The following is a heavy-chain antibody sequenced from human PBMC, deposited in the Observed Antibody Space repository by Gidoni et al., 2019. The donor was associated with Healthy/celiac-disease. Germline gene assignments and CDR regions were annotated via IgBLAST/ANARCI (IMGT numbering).Heavy chain of an antibody. J-gene: IGHJ6*02. Sequence: STYYNPSLKSRVTISVDTSKNQFSLKLSSVTAADTAVYYCARVNLWFGELLTASSPMDVWGQGTTVTVSS. V-gene: IGHV4-39*07. CDR2: ST. CDR3: ARVNLWFGELLTASSPMDV. D-gene: IGHD3-10*01.